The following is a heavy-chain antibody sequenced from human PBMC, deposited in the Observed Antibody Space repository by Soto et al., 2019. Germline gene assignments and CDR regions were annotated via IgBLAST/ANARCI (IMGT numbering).Heavy chain of an antibody. CDR1: GGTFSSYA. D-gene: IGHD3-9*01. CDR3: ALNRAYYDILTGYYNTNGMDV. J-gene: IGHJ6*02. CDR2: IIPIFGTA. Sequence: QVQLVQSGAEVKKPGSSVKVSCKASGGTFSSYAISWVRQAPGQGLEWMGGIIPIFGTANYAQKFQGRVTITADESTSTAYMERSSLRSEDTAVYYCALNRAYYDILTGYYNTNGMDVWGQGTTVTVSS. V-gene: IGHV1-69*01.